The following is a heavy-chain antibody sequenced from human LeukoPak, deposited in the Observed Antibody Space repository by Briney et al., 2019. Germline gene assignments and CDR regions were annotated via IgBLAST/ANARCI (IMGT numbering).Heavy chain of an antibody. J-gene: IGHJ4*02. CDR3: VRDPYSGWHFDH. D-gene: IGHD6-19*01. CDR2: ISSSSSYI. CDR1: GFTFSSYS. Sequence: GGSLRLSCAASGFTFSSYSMNWVRQAPGKGLEWVSSISSSSSYIYYADSVKGRFTISRDNAKNSLYLQMDSLRAEDTAVYYCVRDPYSGWHFDHWGQGTLVTVSS. V-gene: IGHV3-21*01.